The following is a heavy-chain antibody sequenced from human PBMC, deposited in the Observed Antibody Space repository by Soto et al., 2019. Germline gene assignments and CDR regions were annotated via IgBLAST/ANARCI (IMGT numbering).Heavy chain of an antibody. V-gene: IGHV5-10-1*01. CDR2: IDPSDSST. Sequence: PGESLKISCKGSGYNFTSYWITWVCQMPGKGLEWMENIDPSDSSTNYSRSFQAHVTISADKSISPAYLQWSSLTASDTAIYYCARLRGYEFDYWGQGPLVIVSS. D-gene: IGHD5-18*01. J-gene: IGHJ4*02. CDR1: GYNFTSYW. CDR3: ARLRGYEFDY.